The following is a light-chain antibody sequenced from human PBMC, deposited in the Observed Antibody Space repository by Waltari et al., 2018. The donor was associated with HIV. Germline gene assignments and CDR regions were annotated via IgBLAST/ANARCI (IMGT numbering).Light chain of an antibody. Sequence: QSALTQPASVPGSPGQAITISCPGRRRDVGPYDYISWYQQPPGTAPKLIISDVTEKPSGISNRFSGSKSGTTASLTISGLQAEDEAEYFCCSFAGSNFVFGSGTKVTVL. V-gene: IGLV2-23*02. CDR2: DVT. J-gene: IGLJ1*01. CDR3: CSFAGSNFV. CDR1: RRDVGPYDY.